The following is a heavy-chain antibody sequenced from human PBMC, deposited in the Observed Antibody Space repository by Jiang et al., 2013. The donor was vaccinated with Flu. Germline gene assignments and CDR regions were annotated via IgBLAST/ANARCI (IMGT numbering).Heavy chain of an antibody. V-gene: IGHV4-59*01. CDR2: IYYSGST. CDR1: GGSISSYY. CDR3: ARDLSWGTFDY. J-gene: IGHJ4*02. D-gene: IGHD3-16*01. Sequence: LLKPSETLSLTCTVSGGSISSYYWSWIRQPPGKGLEWIGYIYYSGSTNYNPSLKSRVTISVDTSKNQFSLKLSSVTAADTAVYYCARDLSWGTFDYWGQGTLVTVSS.